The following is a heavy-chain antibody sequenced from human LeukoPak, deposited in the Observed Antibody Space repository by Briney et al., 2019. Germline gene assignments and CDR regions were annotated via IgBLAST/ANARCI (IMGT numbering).Heavy chain of an antibody. CDR2: ISYDGSNK. D-gene: IGHD3-22*01. V-gene: IGHV3-30*18. J-gene: IGHJ4*02. Sequence: GRSLRLSCAASGFTFSSYGMHWVRQAPGKGLEWVAVISYDGSNKYYADSVKGRFTISRDNSKNTLYLQMNSRRAEDTAVYYCAKDLTYYYDSSGYYVWGQGTLVTVSS. CDR3: AKDLTYYYDSSGYYV. CDR1: GFTFSSYG.